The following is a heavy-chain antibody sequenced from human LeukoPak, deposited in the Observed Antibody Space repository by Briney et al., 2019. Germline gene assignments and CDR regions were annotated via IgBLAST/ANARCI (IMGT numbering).Heavy chain of an antibody. CDR1: GFSFSNHW. V-gene: IGHV3-7*01. J-gene: IGHJ4*02. Sequence: PGGSLRLSCAASGFSFSNHWMSWVRQAPGKGLEWVASINLDGTDKYYVDAVKGRFTISRDNAKNSLFLEMNSLRATDTAVYYCVRNGGSLVYWGQGTLVTVSS. D-gene: IGHD2-15*01. CDR2: INLDGTDK. CDR3: VRNGGSLVY.